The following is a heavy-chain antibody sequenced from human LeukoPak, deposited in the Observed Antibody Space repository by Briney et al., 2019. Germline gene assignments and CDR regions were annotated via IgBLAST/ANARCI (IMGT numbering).Heavy chain of an antibody. J-gene: IGHJ4*02. V-gene: IGHV5-51*01. CDR3: ARPRISYYYDSSGYWASFDY. Sequence: GESLKISCKGSGYSFTSYWIGWVRQMPGKGLEWMGIIYPGDSDTRYSPSFQGQVTISADKSISTAYLQWSSLKASDTAMYYCARPRISYYYDSSGYWASFDYRGQGTLVTVSS. CDR1: GYSFTSYW. CDR2: IYPGDSDT. D-gene: IGHD3-22*01.